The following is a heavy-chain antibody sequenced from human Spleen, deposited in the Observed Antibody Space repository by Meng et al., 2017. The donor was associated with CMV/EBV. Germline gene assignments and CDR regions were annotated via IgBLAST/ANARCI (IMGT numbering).Heavy chain of an antibody. D-gene: IGHD3-9*01. CDR1: GYTFTGYY. J-gene: IGHJ4*02. CDR2: INPNTDVT. V-gene: IGHV1-2*06. CDR3: ARGRLRYFDDFDY. Sequence: CKASGYTFTGYYLHWVRQAPGQGLEWMGRINPNTDVTKYAQRFQGRVTMTRDTSISTAYMELSSLRSDDTAVYYCARGRLRYFDDFDYWGQGSLVTVSS.